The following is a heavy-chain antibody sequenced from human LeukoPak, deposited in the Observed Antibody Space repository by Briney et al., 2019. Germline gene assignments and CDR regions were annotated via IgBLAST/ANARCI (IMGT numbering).Heavy chain of an antibody. CDR1: GGSINTGGYY. J-gene: IGHJ5*02. CDR3: ARGALWLGELAGYWFDP. V-gene: IGHV4-31*03. Sequence: SQTLSLTCTVSGGSINTGGYYWSWIRQHPGKGLEWIGYIYHSGTTYYNPSLKSRVTISIDTSKNQFSLKLSSVTAADTAVYYCARGALWLGELAGYWFDPWGQGTLVTVSS. CDR2: IYHSGTT. D-gene: IGHD3-10*01.